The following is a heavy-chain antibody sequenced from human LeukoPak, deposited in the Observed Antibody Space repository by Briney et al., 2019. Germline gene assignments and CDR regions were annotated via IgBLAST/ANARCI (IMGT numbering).Heavy chain of an antibody. CDR3: ATSGYPYNAFDI. J-gene: IGHJ3*02. V-gene: IGHV1-2*02. CDR1: GYTFTGYY. CDR2: TKADSGDT. Sequence: GASVKVSCKASGYTFTGYYMHWVRQAPGQGLEWMGWTKADSGDTNYAQRFQGRVTMTRDTSISTVYMDLSRLRSDDTAVYHCATSGYPYNAFDIWGQGTMVTVSS. D-gene: IGHD3-22*01.